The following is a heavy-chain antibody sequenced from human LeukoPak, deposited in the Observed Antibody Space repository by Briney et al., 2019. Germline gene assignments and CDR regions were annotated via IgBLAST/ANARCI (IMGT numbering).Heavy chain of an antibody. D-gene: IGHD4-11*01. CDR2: TYYSGST. CDR3: AREEDYTYDY. Sequence: SETLSLTCTVSGGSISSSYWSWIRQPPGKGLEWIGYTYYSGSTYYNPSLKSQVTISVDTSKNQFSLKLSSVTAADTAVYYCAREEDYTYDYWGQGTLVTVSS. V-gene: IGHV4-59*12. CDR1: GGSISSSY. J-gene: IGHJ4*02.